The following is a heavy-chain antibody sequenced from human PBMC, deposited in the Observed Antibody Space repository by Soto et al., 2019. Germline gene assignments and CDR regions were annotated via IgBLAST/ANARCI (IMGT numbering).Heavy chain of an antibody. Sequence: ASVKVSCKASGYTFTGYYMHWVRQAPGQGLEWMGWINPNSGGTNYAQKFQGRVTMTRDTSISTAYMELSRLRPDDTAVYYCASGIYGSGSYYNNYWGQGTLVTVYS. J-gene: IGHJ4*02. CDR1: GYTFTGYY. CDR2: INPNSGGT. D-gene: IGHD3-10*01. CDR3: ASGIYGSGSYYNNY. V-gene: IGHV1-2*02.